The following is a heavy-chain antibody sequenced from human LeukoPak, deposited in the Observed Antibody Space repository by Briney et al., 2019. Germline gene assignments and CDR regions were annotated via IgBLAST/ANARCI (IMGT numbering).Heavy chain of an antibody. Sequence: ASVKVSCKASGYTFTGYYMHWVRQAPGQGLEWMGWISPNSGGTNYAQKFQGRVTMTRDTSINTAYMELSRLRSDDTAVYYCARDREGAIAVAGYYFDYWGQGTLVAVSS. V-gene: IGHV1-2*02. CDR2: ISPNSGGT. CDR1: GYTFTGYY. D-gene: IGHD6-19*01. CDR3: ARDREGAIAVAGYYFDY. J-gene: IGHJ4*02.